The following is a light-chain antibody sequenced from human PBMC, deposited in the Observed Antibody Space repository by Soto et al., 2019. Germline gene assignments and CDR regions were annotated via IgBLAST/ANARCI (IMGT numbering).Light chain of an antibody. CDR3: LQDFNYPRR. V-gene: IGKV1-6*01. CDR1: QGINND. CDR2: GAS. J-gene: IGKJ1*01. Sequence: ALQMTQSPSSLSASVGDRVTITCRASQGINNDLAWYLQKPGKAPKLLIYGASSLQSGVPSSFSGSGSGTDFTLTISSLQPEDFATYYCLQDFNYPRRFGQGAKGDIK.